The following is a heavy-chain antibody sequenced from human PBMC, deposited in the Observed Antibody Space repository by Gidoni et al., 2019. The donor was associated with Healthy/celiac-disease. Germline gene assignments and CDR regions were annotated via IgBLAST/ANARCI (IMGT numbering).Heavy chain of an antibody. CDR2: IKSKTDVGTT. CDR3: TTAYYDFWSGYYGY. Sequence: EVQLVESGGGLVKPGGSLRLSCAASGVTFSHAWMNWVRQAPGKGLEWVGRIKSKTDVGTTDYAAPVKGRFTISRDDSKNTLYLQMNSLKTEDTAVYYCTTAYYDFWSGYYGYWGQGTLVTVSS. J-gene: IGHJ4*02. CDR1: GVTFSHAW. V-gene: IGHV3-15*07. D-gene: IGHD3-3*01.